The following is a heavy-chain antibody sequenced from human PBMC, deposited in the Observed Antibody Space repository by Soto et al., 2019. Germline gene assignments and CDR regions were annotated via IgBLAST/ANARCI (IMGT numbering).Heavy chain of an antibody. CDR2: IKSKTDGGTT. Sequence: PGGSLRLSCAASGFTFSNAWMNWVRQAPGKGLEWVGRIKSKTDGGTTDYAAPVKGRFTISRDDSKNTLYLQMNSPKTEDTAVYYCTTSYYYDSTVFDYWGQGTLVTVSS. CDR3: TTSYYYDSTVFDY. CDR1: GFTFSNAW. V-gene: IGHV3-15*07. J-gene: IGHJ4*02. D-gene: IGHD3-22*01.